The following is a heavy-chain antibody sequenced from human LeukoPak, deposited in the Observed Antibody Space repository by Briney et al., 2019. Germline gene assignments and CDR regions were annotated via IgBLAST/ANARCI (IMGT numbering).Heavy chain of an antibody. J-gene: IGHJ3*02. Sequence: GGSLRLSCAASGFTFSSYAMHWVRQAPGKGLEWVAVISYDGSNKYYADSVKGRFTISRDNAKNSLYLQMNSLRAEDTAVYYCARDHLGDYGSDDAFDIWGQGTMVTVSS. V-gene: IGHV3-30-3*01. CDR1: GFTFSSYA. CDR3: ARDHLGDYGSDDAFDI. CDR2: ISYDGSNK. D-gene: IGHD4-17*01.